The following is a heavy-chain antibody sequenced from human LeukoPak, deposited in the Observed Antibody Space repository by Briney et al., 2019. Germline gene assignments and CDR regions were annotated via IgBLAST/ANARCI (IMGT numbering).Heavy chain of an antibody. CDR2: IKQDGSEK. J-gene: IGHJ4*02. Sequence: SGGSLRLSCAASGFTFSSYWMSWVRQAPGKGLEWVAHIKQDGSEKYYVGSVEGRFTISRDNAKNSVYLQMNSLRAEDTAVYSCARESTPWRGYIDYWGQGTLVTVSS. CDR1: GFTFSSYW. CDR3: ARESTPWRGYIDY. V-gene: IGHV3-7*01.